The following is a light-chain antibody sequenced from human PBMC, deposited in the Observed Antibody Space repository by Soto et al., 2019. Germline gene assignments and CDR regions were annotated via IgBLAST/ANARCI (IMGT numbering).Light chain of an antibody. Sequence: DIQMTQSPSSLSASVGDRVSITCRASQGIYNYLAWYQQKPGKVPKLLIYAASTLQSGVPSRFSGSGAGTDFTLTISSLQPEDVATYYCQNHNSVPFTFGGGTKVEIK. V-gene: IGKV1-27*01. CDR3: QNHNSVPFT. J-gene: IGKJ4*01. CDR2: AAS. CDR1: QGIYNY.